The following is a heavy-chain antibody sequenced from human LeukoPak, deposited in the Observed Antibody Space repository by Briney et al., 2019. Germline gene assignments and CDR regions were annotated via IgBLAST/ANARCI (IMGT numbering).Heavy chain of an antibody. CDR3: ARAKANYGGNSLGYAFDI. J-gene: IGHJ3*02. D-gene: IGHD4-23*01. Sequence: GGSLRLSCAASGFTFSDIAMSWVRQAPGKGLEWVSYISSSSSTIYYADSVKGRFTISRDNAKNSLYLQMNSLRAEDTAVYYCARAKANYGGNSLGYAFDIWGQGTMVTVSS. CDR2: ISSSSSTI. V-gene: IGHV3-48*04. CDR1: GFTFSDIA.